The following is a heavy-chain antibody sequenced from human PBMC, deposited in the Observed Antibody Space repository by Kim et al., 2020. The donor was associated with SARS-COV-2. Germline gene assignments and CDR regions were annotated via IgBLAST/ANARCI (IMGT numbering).Heavy chain of an antibody. D-gene: IGHD6-19*01. V-gene: IGHV6-1*01. Sequence: YAVSVKSRITINPDTSQNQFSLQLNSVTPEDTAVYYCAREGESSGWYFYWGQGTLVTVSS. CDR3: AREGESSGWYFY. J-gene: IGHJ4*02.